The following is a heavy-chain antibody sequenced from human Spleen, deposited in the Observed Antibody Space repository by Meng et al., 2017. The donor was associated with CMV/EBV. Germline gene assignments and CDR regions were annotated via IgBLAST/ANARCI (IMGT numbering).Heavy chain of an antibody. J-gene: IGHJ6*02. CDR1: GYTFTAHY. CDR2: IHPHRGDT. D-gene: IGHD3-22*01. CDR3: AKSLYTNYYSTYYGLDV. V-gene: IGHV1-2*02. Sequence: ASVKVSCKASGYTFTAHYFHWVRQAPGQGLEWMGWIHPHRGDTNYAQQFQGRVTLTRDTSINTVYMELRRLRSDDTAVYFCAKSLYTNYYSTYYGLDVWGQGTTVTVSS.